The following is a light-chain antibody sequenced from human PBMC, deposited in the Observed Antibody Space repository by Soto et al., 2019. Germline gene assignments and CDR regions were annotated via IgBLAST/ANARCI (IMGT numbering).Light chain of an antibody. J-gene: IGLJ1*01. Sequence: QSVLTQPPPISGAPGQRVTISCTGSSSNIGAGSDVHWYHQLPGTAPKLLIYGNTNRPSGVPDRFSGSKSGTSASLAIAGLQTEDEGDYYCQSYDSTLSARYVFGTGTKVTVL. V-gene: IGLV1-40*01. CDR1: SSNIGAGSD. CDR2: GNT. CDR3: QSYDSTLSARYV.